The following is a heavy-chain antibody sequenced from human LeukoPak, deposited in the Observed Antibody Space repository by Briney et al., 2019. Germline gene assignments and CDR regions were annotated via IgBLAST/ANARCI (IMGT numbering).Heavy chain of an antibody. V-gene: IGHV3-7*03. CDR2: INKDGGEE. D-gene: IGHD1-26*01. Sequence: PGGSLSLSCAASGFTFSSYWMSWVRQAAGKGLEWVANINKDGGEEYYVDSVTGRFTISRDNAKNSLYLQMNSLRADDTAVYFCVKDSPPRYSGSPPAYWGQGTLVTVSS. J-gene: IGHJ4*02. CDR1: GFTFSSYW. CDR3: VKDSPPRYSGSPPAY.